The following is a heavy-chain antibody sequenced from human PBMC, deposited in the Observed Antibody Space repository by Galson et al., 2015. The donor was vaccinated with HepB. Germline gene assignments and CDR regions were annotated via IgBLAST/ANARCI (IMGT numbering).Heavy chain of an antibody. CDR3: TTSNFIGGDCYSSGCRVDY. V-gene: IGHV3-15*07. D-gene: IGHD2-21*02. CDR1: GFTFSNAW. CDR2: IKSKTDGGTT. J-gene: IGHJ4*02. Sequence: SLRLSCAASGFTFSNAWMNWVRQAPGKGLEWVGRIKSKTDGGTTDYAAPVKGRFTISRDDSKNTLYLQMNSLKTEDTAVYYCTTSNFIGGDCYSSGCRVDYWGQGTLVTVSS.